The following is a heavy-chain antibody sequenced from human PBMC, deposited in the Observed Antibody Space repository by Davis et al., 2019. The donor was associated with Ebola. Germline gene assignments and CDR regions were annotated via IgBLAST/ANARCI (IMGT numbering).Heavy chain of an antibody. D-gene: IGHD3-22*01. CDR3: ASASYFRGSSGYLTY. CDR1: GGSISSSSYY. Sequence: SETLSLTCTVSGGSISSSSYYWGWIRQPPGKGLEWIGSIYYSGITYCKPSLKSRVTISVDTSKNQFSLKLSSVTAADTAVYYRASASYFRGSSGYLTYWGQGALVTVSS. CDR2: IYYSGIT. J-gene: IGHJ4*02. V-gene: IGHV4-39*01.